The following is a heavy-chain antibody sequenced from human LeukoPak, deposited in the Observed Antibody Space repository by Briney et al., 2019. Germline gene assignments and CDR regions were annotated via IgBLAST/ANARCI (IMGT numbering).Heavy chain of an antibody. Sequence: GGSLRLSCAASGFTFSSYWMSWVRQAPGKGLEWVANIKQDGSEKYYVDSVKGRFTISRDNAKNSLYLQMNSLRAENTAVYYCARDRGSGCHDYWGQGTLVTVSS. J-gene: IGHJ4*02. V-gene: IGHV3-7*03. CDR3: ARDRGSGCHDY. D-gene: IGHD6-19*01. CDR1: GFTFSSYW. CDR2: IKQDGSEK.